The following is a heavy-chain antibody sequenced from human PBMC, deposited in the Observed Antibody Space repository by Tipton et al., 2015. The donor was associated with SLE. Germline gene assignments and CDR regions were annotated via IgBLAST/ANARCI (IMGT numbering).Heavy chain of an antibody. CDR1: GGSISSYY. V-gene: IGHV4-59*12. J-gene: IGHJ3*02. CDR3: ASLRYFDWPQGHYAFDI. CDR2: IYYSGST. Sequence: TLSLTCTVSGGSISSYYWSWIRQPPGKGLEWIGYIYYSGSTNYNPSLKSRVTISVDTSKNQFSLKLSSVTAADTAVYYCASLRYFDWPQGHYAFDIWGQGTMVTVSS. D-gene: IGHD3-9*01.